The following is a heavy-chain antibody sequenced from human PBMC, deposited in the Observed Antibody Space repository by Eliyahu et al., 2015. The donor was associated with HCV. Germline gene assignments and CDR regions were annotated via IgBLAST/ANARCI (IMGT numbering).Heavy chain of an antibody. D-gene: IGHD3-16*02. CDR1: GGSIRXYY. CDR3: ARGSPYYDYVWGSYRLLDHFDY. Sequence: QVQLQESGPGLVKPSETLSLXCTVSGGSIRXYYWXWIRQPPGKGLEWIGYIYYSGSTNYNPSLKSRVTISVDTSKNLFSLKLSSVTAADTAVYYCARGSPYYDYVWGSYRLLDHFDYWGQGTLVTVSS. V-gene: IGHV4-59*01. J-gene: IGHJ4*02. CDR2: IYYSGST.